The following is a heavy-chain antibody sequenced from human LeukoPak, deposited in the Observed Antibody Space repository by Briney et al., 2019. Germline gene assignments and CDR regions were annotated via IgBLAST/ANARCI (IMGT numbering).Heavy chain of an antibody. D-gene: IGHD3-9*01. Sequence: GGSLRLSCTASGFTVSSNYMSWVRQAPGKGLEWVSAISGSGGSTYYADSVKGRFTISRDNSKNTLYLQMNSLRAEDTAVYYCAKDGHDILTGYFRFGYWGQGTLVTVSS. CDR3: AKDGHDILTGYFRFGY. CDR1: GFTVSSNY. CDR2: ISGSGGST. V-gene: IGHV3-23*01. J-gene: IGHJ4*02.